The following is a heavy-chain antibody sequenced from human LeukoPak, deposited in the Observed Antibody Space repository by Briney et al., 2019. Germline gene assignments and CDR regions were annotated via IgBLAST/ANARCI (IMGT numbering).Heavy chain of an antibody. CDR1: GFTFSNYA. Sequence: PGGSLRLSCAASGFTFSNYAMSWIRQAPGKGLEWISYISDSGSAIYYADSVKGRFTISRDNAKNSLYLQMNSLRAEDTAVYFCARLPISKLKVLDFWGQGTLVTVSS. D-gene: IGHD2-15*01. J-gene: IGHJ4*02. CDR3: ARLPISKLKVLDF. V-gene: IGHV3-11*01. CDR2: ISDSGSAI.